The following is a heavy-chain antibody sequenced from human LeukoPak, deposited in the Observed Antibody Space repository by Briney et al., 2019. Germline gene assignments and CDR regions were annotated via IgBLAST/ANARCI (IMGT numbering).Heavy chain of an antibody. J-gene: IGHJ4*02. D-gene: IGHD5-24*01. V-gene: IGHV1-2*02. CDR3: ARDVKMATPSGGY. Sequence: GASVKVSCKASGYTSGYVFTTYPIHWVRQAPGQGLEWMGWINPNSGGTNYAQKFQGRVTMTRDTSISTAYMELIRLTSDDTAVYYCARDVKMATPSGGYWGQGTLVSVSS. CDR2: INPNSGGT. CDR1: GYTSGYVFTTYP.